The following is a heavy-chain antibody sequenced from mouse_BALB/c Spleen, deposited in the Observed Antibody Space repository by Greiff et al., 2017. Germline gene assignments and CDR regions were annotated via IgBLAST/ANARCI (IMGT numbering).Heavy chain of an antibody. CDR1: GFSLTGYG. CDR3: ARIYYYGSRYFDD. Sequence: VQLVESGPGLVAPSQSLSITCTVSGFSLTGYGVNWVRQPPGKGLEWLGMIWGDGSTDYNSALKSRLSISKDNSKSQVFLKMNSLQTDDTARYYCARIYYYGSRYFDDWGAGTTVTVSS. J-gene: IGHJ1*01. D-gene: IGHD1-1*01. CDR2: IWGDGST. V-gene: IGHV2-6-7*01.